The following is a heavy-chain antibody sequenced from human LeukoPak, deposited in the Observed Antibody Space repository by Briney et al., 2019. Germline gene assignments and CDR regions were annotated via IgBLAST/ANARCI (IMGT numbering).Heavy chain of an antibody. CDR3: VGDMDYAFDT. V-gene: IGHV3-21*05. CDR1: QFTLSSYN. CDR2: IGCSGNY. Sequence: GGSLRLSCTPSQFTLSSYNLNWVRQAPGKGLEWIAYIGCSGNYYYSDSVKGRFTIYRENAKNSLFLQMNSLRAEDTAVYYCVGDMDYAFDTWGQGTMVSVSS. D-gene: IGHD3/OR15-3a*01. J-gene: IGHJ3*02.